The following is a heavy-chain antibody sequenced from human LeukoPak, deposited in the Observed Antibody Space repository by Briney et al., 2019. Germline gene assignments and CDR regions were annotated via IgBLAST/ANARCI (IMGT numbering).Heavy chain of an antibody. CDR2: MNPNSGNT. D-gene: IGHD3-10*01. CDR3: ARRGYYGSGSREYYMDV. Sequence: ASVKVSCKASGYTFTSYDINWVRQATGQGLEWMGWMNPNSGNTGYAQKFQGRVTVTRDTSISTAYMDLSRLRSDDTAVYYCARRGYYGSGSREYYMDVWGKGTTVTISS. V-gene: IGHV1-8*02. CDR1: GYTFTSYD. J-gene: IGHJ6*03.